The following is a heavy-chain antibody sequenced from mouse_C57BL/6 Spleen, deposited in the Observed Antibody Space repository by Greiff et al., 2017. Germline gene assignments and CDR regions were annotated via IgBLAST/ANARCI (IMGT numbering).Heavy chain of an antibody. D-gene: IGHD1-1*01. CDR2: INPGSGGT. J-gene: IGHJ1*03. V-gene: IGHV1-54*01. CDR3: ARSTTVVATDWDFEV. Sequence: VQLQESGAELVRPGTSVKVSCKASGYAFTNYLIEWVKQRPGQGLEWIGVINPGSGGTNYNEKFKGKATLTADKSSSTASMQLSSLTSEDSAVYVCARSTTVVATDWDFEVGGTGTTVTVAS. CDR1: GYAFTNYL.